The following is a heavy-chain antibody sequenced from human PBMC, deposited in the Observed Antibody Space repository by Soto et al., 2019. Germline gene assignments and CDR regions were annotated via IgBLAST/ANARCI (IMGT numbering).Heavy chain of an antibody. CDR1: GYTFTRHY. CDR2: INSSGGHT. CDR3: ARDHLAAGSDALDI. J-gene: IGHJ3*02. Sequence: QMQLVQSGAEVKEPGASVKVSCKASGYTFTRHYIHWVRQAPGQRLEWMGIINSSGGHTYYAQKFQGRVALISDTSPSTVYMELSSLRSEDTAVYYCARDHLAAGSDALDIWGQGTMVTVSS. V-gene: IGHV1-46*01. D-gene: IGHD6-13*01.